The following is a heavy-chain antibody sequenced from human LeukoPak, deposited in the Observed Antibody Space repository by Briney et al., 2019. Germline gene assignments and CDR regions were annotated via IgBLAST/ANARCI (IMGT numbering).Heavy chain of an antibody. CDR1: GFTFSSYA. D-gene: IGHD2-21*02. CDR2: ISGSGGST. J-gene: IGHJ1*01. V-gene: IGHV3-23*01. CDR3: VINGAYCGGDCYPSLYFQH. Sequence: GGPLRLSCAASGFTFSSYAMSWVRQAPGKGLEWVSAISGSGGSTYYADSVKGRFTISRDNSKNTLYLQMNSLRAEDTAVYYCVINGAYCGGDCYPSLYFQHWGQGTLVTVSS.